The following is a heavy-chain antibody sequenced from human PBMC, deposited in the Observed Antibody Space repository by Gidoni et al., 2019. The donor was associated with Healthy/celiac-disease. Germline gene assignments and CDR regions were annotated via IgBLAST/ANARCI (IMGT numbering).Heavy chain of an antibody. CDR2: TSDDGSNK. J-gene: IGHJ4*02. CDR3: ASGAPLDY. D-gene: IGHD1-26*01. V-gene: IGHV3-30-3*01. CDR1: GCHVSSYA. Sequence: QVQPVESGGGVVQPGRSLRPSCAASGCHVSSYAMHWVRQAPGKGLECVAVTSDDGSNKYYSDSVKGRFSISRDNSKNTLYLQMNSLRAEDTAVYYCASGAPLDYWGQGTLVTVSS.